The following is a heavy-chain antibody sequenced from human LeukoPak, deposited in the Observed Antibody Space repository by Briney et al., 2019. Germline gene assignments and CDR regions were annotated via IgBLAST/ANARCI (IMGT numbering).Heavy chain of an antibody. CDR2: IYSGGST. Sequence: GGSLRLSCAASGFTFSRSWMSWVRQAPGKGLEWVSVIYSGGSTYYADSVKGRFTISRDNSKNTLYLQMNSLRAEDTAVYYCASTFYGDSPPYWGQGTLVTVSS. CDR3: ASTFYGDSPPY. CDR1: GFTFSRSW. D-gene: IGHD4-17*01. J-gene: IGHJ4*02. V-gene: IGHV3-66*01.